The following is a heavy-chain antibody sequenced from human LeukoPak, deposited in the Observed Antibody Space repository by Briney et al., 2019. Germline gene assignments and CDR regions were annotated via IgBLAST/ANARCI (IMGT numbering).Heavy chain of an antibody. V-gene: IGHV4-4*07. CDR2: IYTSGST. J-gene: IGHJ4*02. Sequence: SETLSLTCTVSGGSISSYYWSWIRQPAGKGLEWIGRIYTSGSTNYNPSLKSRVTMSVDTSKNQFSLKLSSVTAADTAVYYCASSLTYYYDSSGQYYFDYWGQGTLVTVSS. D-gene: IGHD3-22*01. CDR3: ASSLTYYYDSSGQYYFDY. CDR1: GGSISSYY.